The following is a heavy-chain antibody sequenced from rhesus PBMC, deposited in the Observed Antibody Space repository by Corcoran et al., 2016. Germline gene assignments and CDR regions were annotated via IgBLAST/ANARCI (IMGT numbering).Heavy chain of an antibody. CDR1: GGPFRSYW. CDR2: INGYSGST. CDR3: TSPIGYRFDV. Sequence: QVQLQESGPGLVKPSETLSLPCAVSGGPFRSYWWNWIRQPSAKGLGWIGEINGYSGSTNNNPSLQSRVTISKDVSKNRFSQRLTSVTAADTAVYYCTSPIGYRFDVWGPGVLVSVSS. D-gene: IGHD6-13*01. J-gene: IGHJ5-1*01. V-gene: IGHV4-80*01.